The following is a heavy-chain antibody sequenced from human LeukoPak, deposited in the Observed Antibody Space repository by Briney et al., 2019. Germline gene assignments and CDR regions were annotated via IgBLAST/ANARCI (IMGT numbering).Heavy chain of an antibody. D-gene: IGHD4-17*01. CDR3: VRDESAVPTFRFDY. V-gene: IGHV3-7*01. CDR2: IKEDGSEK. Sequence: PGRSLRLSCAVSGLSFSNYWMSWVRQAQGKGLEWVGHIKEDGSEKNYVDSVKVRITISRDNAKNSLYLQMNSPRAEDTAVYYCVRDESAVPTFRFDYWGQVTPVTVSS. J-gene: IGHJ4*02. CDR1: GLSFSNYW.